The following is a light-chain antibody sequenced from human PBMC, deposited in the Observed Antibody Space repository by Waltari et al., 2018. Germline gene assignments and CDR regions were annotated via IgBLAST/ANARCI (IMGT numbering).Light chain of an antibody. Sequence: QSALTQPASVSGSPGQSNTISCTGTSSDVGRYSLVPWYLQYPGKVPKLIVYDANQRPSGVSSRFSGSKSGNTASLTISGLQAEDEADYYCCSYAGSSTLIFGGGTKVTVL. V-gene: IGLV2-23*01. CDR2: DAN. CDR1: SSDVGRYSL. J-gene: IGLJ2*01. CDR3: CSYAGSSTLI.